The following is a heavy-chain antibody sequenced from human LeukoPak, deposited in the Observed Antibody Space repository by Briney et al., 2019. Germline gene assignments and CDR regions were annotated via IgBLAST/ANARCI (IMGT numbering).Heavy chain of an antibody. Sequence: GGSLRLSCAASGFTFSNYAMHWVRQAPGKGLEWVAAITYDGNNKYYADSVKGRFTIYRDNSKNTLYVQMNSLRGEDTAVYYCAGDVGSYPFDHWGQGILVTVSS. CDR2: ITYDGNNK. V-gene: IGHV3-30-3*01. CDR1: GFTFSNYA. D-gene: IGHD1-26*01. J-gene: IGHJ4*02. CDR3: AGDVGSYPFDH.